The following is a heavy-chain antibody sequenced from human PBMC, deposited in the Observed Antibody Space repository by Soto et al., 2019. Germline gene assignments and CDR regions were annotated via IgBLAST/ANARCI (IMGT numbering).Heavy chain of an antibody. J-gene: IGHJ5*02. Sequence: QVQLVQSGAEVKKPGASVKVSCKASGYTFTGYYMHWVRQAPGQGLEWMGWINPNSGGTNHAQKFQGWVTMARDTSISTAYMELSRLRSDDTAVYYCAREDCSSTSCRNWFDPWGQGTLVTVSS. CDR3: AREDCSSTSCRNWFDP. D-gene: IGHD2-2*01. V-gene: IGHV1-2*04. CDR1: GYTFTGYY. CDR2: INPNSGGT.